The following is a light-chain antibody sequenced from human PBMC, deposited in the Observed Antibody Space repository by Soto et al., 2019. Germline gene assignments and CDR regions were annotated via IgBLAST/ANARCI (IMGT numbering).Light chain of an antibody. J-gene: IGLJ1*01. CDR1: SGHSSYI. Sequence: QPVLTQSSSASASLGSSVKLTCTLSSGHSSYIIAWHQQQPGKAPRYLMKLEGSGSYNKGSGVPDRLSGSSSGADRYLTISNLQSEDEADYYCETWDSNTHVFGTGTKLTVL. CDR3: ETWDSNTHV. V-gene: IGLV4-60*03. CDR2: LEGSGSY.